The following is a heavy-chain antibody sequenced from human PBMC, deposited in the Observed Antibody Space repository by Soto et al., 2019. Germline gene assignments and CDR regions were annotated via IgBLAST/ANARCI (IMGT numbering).Heavy chain of an antibody. J-gene: IGHJ5*02. Sequence: PSETLSLTCAVYGGSFSGYYWSWIRQPPGKGLEWIGEINHSGSTNYNPSLKSRVTISVDTSKNQFSLKLSSVTAADTAVYYCASFPSPTGAAAPNHNWFDPWGQGTLVTVSS. D-gene: IGHD6-13*01. CDR3: ASFPSPTGAAAPNHNWFDP. CDR2: INHSGST. V-gene: IGHV4-34*01. CDR1: GGSFSGYY.